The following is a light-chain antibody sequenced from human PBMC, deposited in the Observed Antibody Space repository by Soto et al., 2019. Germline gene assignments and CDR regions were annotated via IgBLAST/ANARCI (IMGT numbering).Light chain of an antibody. V-gene: IGKV4-1*01. CDR3: QQYYTNSWS. CDR1: QSVLHSPNNKNY. Sequence: DIVMTQAPDSLAVSLGERATINCKSSQSVLHSPNNKNYLAWYQHKPGQSPKLLIYWASFRESGVPDRFSGSGSGTDFTLTSSSLLSQDVAVYYCQQYYTNSWSFGEGTKVEIK. CDR2: WAS. J-gene: IGKJ1*01.